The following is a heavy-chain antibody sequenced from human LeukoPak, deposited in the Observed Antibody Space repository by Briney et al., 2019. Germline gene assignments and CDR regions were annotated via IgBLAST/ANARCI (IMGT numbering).Heavy chain of an antibody. CDR2: ISYVGSNK. CDR1: GFSFSSYA. CDR3: ARAHIAYIAGAGN. D-gene: IGHD6-19*01. V-gene: IGHV3-30-3*01. J-gene: IGHJ4*02. Sequence: QPGRPLRHSCSASGFSFSSYAMHWVRPAPGKGLEWVAGISYVGSNKYFAHPVQGRFTNSRDNTKNTLYLQMNSLRAEDTAVYYGARAHIAYIAGAGNWGQGTLVTVSS.